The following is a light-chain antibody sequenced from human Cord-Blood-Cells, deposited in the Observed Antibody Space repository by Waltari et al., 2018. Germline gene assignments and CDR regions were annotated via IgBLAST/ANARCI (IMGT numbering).Light chain of an antibody. J-gene: IGLJ3*02. CDR2: DVS. Sequence: QSALTQPASVSGSPGQSITIPCTGTSSDVGGYNVVSWYQQHPGKAPKLMIYDVSKRPSGVSNRFSGSKSGNTASLTISGLQAEDEADYYCSSYTSSSTWVFGGGTKLTVL. V-gene: IGLV2-14*01. CDR1: SSDVGGYNV. CDR3: SSYTSSSTWV.